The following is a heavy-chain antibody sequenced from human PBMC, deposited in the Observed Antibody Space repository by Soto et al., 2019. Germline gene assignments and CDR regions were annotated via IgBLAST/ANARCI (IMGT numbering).Heavy chain of an antibody. J-gene: IGHJ4*02. CDR2: IIPVFGIT. Sequence: QVQLVQSGAEVKKPGSSVKVSCKTSGGSFSSYALIWVRQAPGQGLEWMGGIIPVFGITNYAQNFQGRVTITADESTSTGYMELSSLTSDDTAVYYCAGGGRFPRDYWGQGTLVIVSS. CDR1: GGSFSSYA. D-gene: IGHD1-1*01. CDR3: AGGGRFPRDY. V-gene: IGHV1-69*01.